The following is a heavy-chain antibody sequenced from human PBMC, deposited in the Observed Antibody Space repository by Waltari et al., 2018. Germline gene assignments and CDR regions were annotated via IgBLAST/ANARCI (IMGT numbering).Heavy chain of an antibody. V-gene: IGHV4-34*01. CDR1: SGSLTGYH. Sequence: QVHLQQWGAGLLKPSETLSLTCGVYSGSLTGYHWNWIRQAPGKGLEWIGDINHSGNTDYSASVESRVSISTDTAKKQFSLNLGSVTTADTDIYYCARIPRGAVIIGAFDIWGQGTQVTVS. D-gene: IGHD1-26*01. J-gene: IGHJ3*02. CDR2: INHSGNT. CDR3: ARIPRGAVIIGAFDI.